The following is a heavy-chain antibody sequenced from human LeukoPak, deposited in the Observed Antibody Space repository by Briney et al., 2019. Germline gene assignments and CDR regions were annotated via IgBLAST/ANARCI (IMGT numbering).Heavy chain of an antibody. Sequence: EASVKVSCKASGYTFSGYYMHCVREAPGQGLEWMGWINPNSGGTNYAQKFQGRVTMTRDTSISTAYMELSRLRSDDTAVYYCARDARRSTGDYWGQGTLVTVSS. CDR3: ARDARRSTGDY. J-gene: IGHJ4*02. CDR1: GYTFSGYY. CDR2: INPNSGGT. D-gene: IGHD2-2*01. V-gene: IGHV1-2*02.